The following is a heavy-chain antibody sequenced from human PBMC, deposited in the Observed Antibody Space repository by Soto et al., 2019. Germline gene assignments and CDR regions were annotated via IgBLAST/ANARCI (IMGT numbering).Heavy chain of an antibody. CDR3: ATDQGFGELLV. CDR1: GYTFTSYG. Sequence: QVQLVQSGAEVKKPGASVKVSCKASGYTFTSYGISWVRQAPGQGLEWMGWISAYNGNTNYAQKLRGRATMTTDTPTSTAYIELRSLRSYDTAVSYCATDQGFGELLVWGQGTLVTVSS. J-gene: IGHJ4*02. CDR2: ISAYNGNT. D-gene: IGHD3-10*01. V-gene: IGHV1-18*01.